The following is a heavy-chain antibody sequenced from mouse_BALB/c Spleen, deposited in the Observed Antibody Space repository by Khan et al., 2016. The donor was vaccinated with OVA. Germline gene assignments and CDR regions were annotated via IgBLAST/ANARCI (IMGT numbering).Heavy chain of an antibody. V-gene: IGHV1S137*01. CDR2: ISTYYGDA. Sequence: QVQLQQSGAELVRPGVSVKISCTVSGYTFTDYAMHWVKQRYAKSLEWFGVISTYYGDADYNQTFQGKATMTVDKSSSTAYLELARLASEDSAIXDCGRGGRFAYWGQGTMVTVSA. J-gene: IGHJ3*01. CDR3: GRGGRFAY. CDR1: GYTFTDYA.